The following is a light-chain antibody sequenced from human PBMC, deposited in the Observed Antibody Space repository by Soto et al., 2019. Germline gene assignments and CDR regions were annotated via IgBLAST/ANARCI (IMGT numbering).Light chain of an antibody. Sequence: DIQMTQSPSSVSASVGDRVTITCRASQGVNTWLAWYQKKPGKAPELLIYEASSLHSGVPSRFSGNGSGTDFTLTISSLQPEDFAIYYCQQANSFPLTFGGGTKVEVQ. CDR2: EAS. CDR1: QGVNTW. J-gene: IGKJ4*01. CDR3: QQANSFPLT. V-gene: IGKV1-12*01.